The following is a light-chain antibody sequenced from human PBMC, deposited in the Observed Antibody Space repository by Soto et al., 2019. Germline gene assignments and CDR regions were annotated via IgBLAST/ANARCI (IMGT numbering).Light chain of an antibody. Sequence: DIQMTQSPSTLSASVGDRVTITCRASQSISSWLAWYQQKPGKAPKLLIYDASSLESGVPSRFSGSGSWTALTLTISSLQPDDFATYYCQQYNSWDLTFCGGTKVEIK. CDR1: QSISSW. V-gene: IGKV1-5*01. J-gene: IGKJ4*01. CDR2: DAS. CDR3: QQYNSWDLT.